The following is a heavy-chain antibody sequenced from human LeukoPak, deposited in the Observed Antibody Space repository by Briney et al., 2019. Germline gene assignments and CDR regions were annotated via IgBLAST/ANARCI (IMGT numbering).Heavy chain of an antibody. Sequence: GASVKVSCKASGYTFTSYGISWVRQAPGQGLEWMGRINPNSGGTNYAQKFQGRVTMTRDTSISTAYMELSRLRSDDTAVYYCAINGDCSGGSCYSWGQGTLVTVSS. CDR3: AINGDCSGGSCYS. CDR2: INPNSGGT. J-gene: IGHJ4*02. D-gene: IGHD2-15*01. V-gene: IGHV1-2*06. CDR1: GYTFTSYG.